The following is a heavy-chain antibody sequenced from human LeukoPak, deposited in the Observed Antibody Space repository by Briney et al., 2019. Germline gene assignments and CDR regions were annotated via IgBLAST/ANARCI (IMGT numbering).Heavy chain of an antibody. CDR3: ARDFCSGGSCYPDAFDI. V-gene: IGHV3-23*01. D-gene: IGHD2-15*01. CDR2: VSCSGTNT. CDR1: GFTFNAHA. J-gene: IGHJ3*02. Sequence: GGSLRLSCAASGFTFNAHAMSWVRQAPGKGLEWVSSVSCSGTNTYYADSGKGRFTIPRDNSKNTLFLQMNSLRAEDTAVYYCARDFCSGGSCYPDAFDIWGQGTMVTVSS.